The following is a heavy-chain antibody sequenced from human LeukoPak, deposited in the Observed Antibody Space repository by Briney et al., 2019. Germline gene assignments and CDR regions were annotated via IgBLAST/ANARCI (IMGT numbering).Heavy chain of an antibody. J-gene: IGHJ6*03. D-gene: IGHD5-12*01. V-gene: IGHV1-69*05. CDR2: IIPIFGTA. CDR1: GGTFSSYA. Sequence: ASVKVSCKASGGTFSSYAISWVRQAPGQGLEWMGRIIPIFGTANYAQKFQGRVTITTDESTSTAYMELSSLRSEDTAVYYCATRGYYYYMDVWGKGTTATVSS. CDR3: ATRGYYYYMDV.